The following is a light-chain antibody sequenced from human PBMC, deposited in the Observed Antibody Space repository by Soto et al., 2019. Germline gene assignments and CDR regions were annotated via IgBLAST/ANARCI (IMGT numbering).Light chain of an antibody. J-gene: IGKJ1*01. CDR2: KAS. Sequence: DIQMTQSPSTLSASVGDRVPVTCRASQSISTSLAWYQQKPGKAPKLLIYKASSLESGVPSRFSGSGSGTEFTLTISSLQPDDFATYYCQQYNSYSRTFGQGAKVDIK. CDR3: QQYNSYSRT. V-gene: IGKV1-5*03. CDR1: QSISTS.